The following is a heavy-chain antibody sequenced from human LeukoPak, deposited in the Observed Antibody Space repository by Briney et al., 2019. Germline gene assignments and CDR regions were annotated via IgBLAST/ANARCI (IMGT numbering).Heavy chain of an antibody. CDR1: GDTFQTYS. D-gene: IGHD3-10*01. CDR3: AREVSVHHPAFGD. CDR2: IVPMFGIA. Sequence: SVKLSCKSSGDTFQTYSISWVRQAPGQGLEWMGDIVPMFGIANYAQRFQGRVTMTADSSTNTAYLEVRSLKFEDTAVYYCAREVSVHHPAFGDWGQGNLVIVSS. J-gene: IGHJ4*02. V-gene: IGHV1-69*10.